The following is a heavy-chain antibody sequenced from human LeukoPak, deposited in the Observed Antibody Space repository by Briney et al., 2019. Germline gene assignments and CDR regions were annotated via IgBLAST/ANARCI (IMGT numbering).Heavy chain of an antibody. J-gene: IGHJ4*02. D-gene: IGHD6-19*01. CDR2: INPSGGST. V-gene: IGHV1-46*01. CDR1: GYTFTSYY. Sequence: ASVKVSCKASGYTFTSYYMRWVRQAPGQGLEWMGIINPSGGSTSYAQKFQGRVTMTRDTSTSTVYMELSSLRSEDTAVYYCARAVLGGWTDYWGQGTLVTVSS. CDR3: ARAVLGGWTDY.